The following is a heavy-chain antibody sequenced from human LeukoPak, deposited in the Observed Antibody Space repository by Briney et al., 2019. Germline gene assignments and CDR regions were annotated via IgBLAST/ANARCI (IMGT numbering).Heavy chain of an antibody. CDR3: ARRPAVPGGYYFDY. CDR1: GGTFSSYA. V-gene: IGHV1-69*04. D-gene: IGHD6-19*01. CDR2: IIPILRIA. Sequence: SVKVSCKASGGTFSSYAISWVRQAPGQGLEWKGRIIPILRIANYAQKLQGRLTITAEKSTSTAYMGLSSLRSEDTAAYYCARRPAVPGGYYFDYWGQGTLVTVCS. J-gene: IGHJ4*02.